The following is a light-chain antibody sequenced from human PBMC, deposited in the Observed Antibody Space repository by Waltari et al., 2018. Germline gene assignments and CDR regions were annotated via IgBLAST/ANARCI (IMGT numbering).Light chain of an antibody. J-gene: IGLJ2*01. Sequence: QSVLTQPPSVSGAPGQRVTISCTGTRSNIGATYDVHWYQQLPGTAPKLLIFGNNNRPSGVPDRCAGSKSGTSASLDITGLQAEDEADYYCQSYDSSLSGSVIFGGGTKLTVL. CDR2: GNN. CDR3: QSYDSSLSGSVI. CDR1: RSNIGATYD. V-gene: IGLV1-40*01.